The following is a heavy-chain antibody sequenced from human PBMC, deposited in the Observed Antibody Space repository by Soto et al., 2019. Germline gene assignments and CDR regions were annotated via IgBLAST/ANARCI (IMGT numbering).Heavy chain of an antibody. CDR1: GGTFSSYA. Sequence: SVKVSCKASGGTFSSYAISWVRQAPGQGLEWMGGIIPIFGTANYAQKFQGRVTITADESTSTAYMELSSLRSEDTAVYYCARSLPAAAAGYYGMYVWGQGTTVTVSS. V-gene: IGHV1-69*13. D-gene: IGHD6-13*01. CDR3: ARSLPAAAAGYYGMYV. J-gene: IGHJ6*02. CDR2: IIPIFGTA.